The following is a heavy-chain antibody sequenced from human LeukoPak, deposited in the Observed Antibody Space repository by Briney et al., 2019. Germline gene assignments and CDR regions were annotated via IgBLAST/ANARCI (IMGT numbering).Heavy chain of an antibody. CDR1: GGSFSGYY. J-gene: IGHJ4*02. Sequence: SETLSLTCAVYGGSFSGYYCSWVRQPPGKWLEWIGEINHSGSTNYNPSLKSRVTISVDTSKNQFSLRLSSVTAADTAVYYCARAGASAYWGQGTLVTVSS. V-gene: IGHV4-34*01. D-gene: IGHD1-26*01. CDR2: INHSGST. CDR3: ARAGASAY.